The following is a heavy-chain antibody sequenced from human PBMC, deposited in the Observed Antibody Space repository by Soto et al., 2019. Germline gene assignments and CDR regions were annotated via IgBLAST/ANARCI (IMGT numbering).Heavy chain of an antibody. CDR1: GYTFTSYG. D-gene: IGHD2-2*01. CDR2: ISAYNGNT. J-gene: IGHJ6*02. CDR3: ARVGANCISTSCNYGMDV. V-gene: IGHV1-18*01. Sequence: ASVKVSCKASGYTFTSYGISWVRQAPGQGLEWMGWISAYNGNTNYAQKLQGRVTMTTDKSTSTAYMELSSLRSEDTAVYYCARVGANCISTSCNYGMDVWGQGTTVTVSS.